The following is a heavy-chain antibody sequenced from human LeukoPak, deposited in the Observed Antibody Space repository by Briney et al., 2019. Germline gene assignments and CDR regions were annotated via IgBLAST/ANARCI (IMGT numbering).Heavy chain of an antibody. Sequence: SVKVSCKASGGTFSSYAISWVRQAPGQGLEWMGGIIPVFGTAIYAQKLQGRVTMTTDTSTSTAYMELRSLRSDDTAVYYCARDRAPLSYYDSSGPFDYWGQGTLVTVSS. D-gene: IGHD3-22*01. CDR2: IIPVFGTA. CDR3: ARDRAPLSYYDSSGPFDY. V-gene: IGHV1-69*05. J-gene: IGHJ4*02. CDR1: GGTFSSYA.